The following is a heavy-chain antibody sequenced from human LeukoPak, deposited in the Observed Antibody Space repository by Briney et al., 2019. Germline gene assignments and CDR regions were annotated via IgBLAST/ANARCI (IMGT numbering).Heavy chain of an antibody. D-gene: IGHD2-2*01. CDR2: ISSSSYT. CDR3: ARGRSTSWMSSMGY. CDR1: GFTFSDYY. J-gene: IGHJ4*02. V-gene: IGHV3-11*06. Sequence: GGSLRLSCAASGFTFSDYYMSWIRQAPGKGLEWVSYISSSSYTNYSDSVKGRFTISRDNAKTSLYLQMNSLRAEDTAVYYCARGRSTSWMSSMGYWGQGTLVTVSS.